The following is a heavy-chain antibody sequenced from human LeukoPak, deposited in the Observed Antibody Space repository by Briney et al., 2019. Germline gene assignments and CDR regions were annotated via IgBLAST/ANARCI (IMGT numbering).Heavy chain of an antibody. CDR1: GYTYTGYY. Sequence: ASVKVSCKASGYTYTGYYMHWVRQAPGQGLEWMGWINPNSGGTNYAQKFQGRVTMTRGTSISTAYMELSRLRSDDTSVYYCARGYSSSSGVFDYWGQGTLVTVSS. D-gene: IGHD6-6*01. J-gene: IGHJ4*02. V-gene: IGHV1-2*02. CDR2: INPNSGGT. CDR3: ARGYSSSSGVFDY.